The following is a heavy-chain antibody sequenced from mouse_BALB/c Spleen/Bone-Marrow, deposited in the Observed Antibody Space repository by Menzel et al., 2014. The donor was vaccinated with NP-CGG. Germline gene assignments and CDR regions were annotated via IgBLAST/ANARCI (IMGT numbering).Heavy chain of an antibody. CDR1: GSTLIDYK. J-gene: IGHJ2*01. CDR3: ARPHYYGYGY. Sequence: LGPELVKPGASVKISCKASGSTLIDYKMHWGKQSHGKSLEWIGYIYPYNGVTGNNQRFKTKATLTVDNSSTTAYMELRSLTSEDSAVYYCARPHYYGYGYWGQGTTLTVSS. CDR2: IYPYNGVT. D-gene: IGHD1-2*01. V-gene: IGHV1S29*02.